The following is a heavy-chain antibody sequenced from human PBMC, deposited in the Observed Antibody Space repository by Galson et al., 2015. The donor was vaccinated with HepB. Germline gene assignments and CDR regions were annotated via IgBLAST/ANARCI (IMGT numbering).Heavy chain of an antibody. J-gene: IGHJ5*02. CDR3: ARNVYYDTSGYYYKPGWVDP. CDR2: TYYRSKWYY. Sequence: CAISVDSVSSHSAAWNWIRQSPSRGLEWLGRTYYRSKWYYDYAVSVRSRITINPDISRNQFSLQLYSVTPEDTAVYYCARNVYYDTSGYYYKPGWVDPWGQGTLVTVSS. V-gene: IGHV6-1*01. D-gene: IGHD3-22*01. CDR1: VDSVSSHSAA.